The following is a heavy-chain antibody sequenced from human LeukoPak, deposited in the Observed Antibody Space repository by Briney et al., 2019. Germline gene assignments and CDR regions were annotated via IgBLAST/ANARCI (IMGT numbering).Heavy chain of an antibody. CDR2: MYSGGST. Sequence: GGSLRLSCAASGVTIRTTYISWVRQAPGKGLEWVSVMYSGGSTYYTDSVKGRFTISGDTSKSTLYLQMNNLRAEDTAIYYCARDLLSSGWYVGFDYWGQGTLVTVSS. J-gene: IGHJ4*02. CDR3: ARDLLSSGWYVGFDY. V-gene: IGHV3-66*01. D-gene: IGHD6-19*01. CDR1: GVTIRTTY.